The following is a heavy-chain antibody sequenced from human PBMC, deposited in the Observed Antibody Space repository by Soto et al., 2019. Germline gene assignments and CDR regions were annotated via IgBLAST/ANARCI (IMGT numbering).Heavy chain of an antibody. D-gene: IGHD2-15*01. CDR1: GGSFNTFA. V-gene: IGHV1-69*13. Sequence: GASVKVSCKASGGSFNTFAISWVRQAPGQGLEWMGGIIPVFGRVTYAEKFQGRLTITADDSTSTAYMELSRLRGDDTAMYYCVKDVVFWPWGQGTLVTVSS. CDR3: VKDVVFWP. J-gene: IGHJ4*02. CDR2: IIPVFGRV.